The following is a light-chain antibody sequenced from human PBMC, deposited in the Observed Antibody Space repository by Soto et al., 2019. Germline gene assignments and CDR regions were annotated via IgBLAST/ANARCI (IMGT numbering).Light chain of an antibody. J-gene: IGLJ7*01. CDR3: SSYTSSGTLV. CDR2: DVT. V-gene: IGLV2-14*01. CDR1: SSDVGGYDY. Sequence: QSALTQPASVSGSPGQSITISCTGTSSDVGGYDYVSWYQQYPGKAPKLMIYDVTNWPSGASHRFSGSKSGNTASLTISGLQAEDEADYYCSSYTSSGTLVFGGGTQLTVL.